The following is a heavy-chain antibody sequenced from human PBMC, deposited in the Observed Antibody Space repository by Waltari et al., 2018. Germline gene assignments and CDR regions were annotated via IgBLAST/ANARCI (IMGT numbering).Heavy chain of an antibody. J-gene: IGHJ4*02. D-gene: IGHD6-19*01. CDR3: ARHKPAVAGTDLDY. V-gene: IGHV4-38-2*01. CDR1: GYSISSGYY. Sequence: QVQLQESGPGLVKPSETLSLTCAVSGYSISSGYYWGWIRQPPGKGLEWIGSIYHSGSTYSNPSLKSRVTISVDTSKNQFSLKLSSVTAADTAVYYCARHKPAVAGTDLDYWGQGTLVTVSS. CDR2: IYHSGST.